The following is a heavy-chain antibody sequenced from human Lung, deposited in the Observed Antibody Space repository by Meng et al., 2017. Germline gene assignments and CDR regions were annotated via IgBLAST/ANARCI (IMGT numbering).Heavy chain of an antibody. Sequence: VKLGESGGGLVKPGGSLTLSCAASGFPFSDYSMIWVRQAPGKGLEWVSSISSGSSYIYYADSVKGRFTISRDNAKNSLYLHMNSLRVEDTGLYYCARDYGGNSGGYWGQGTLVTVSS. CDR3: ARDYGGNSGGY. CDR2: ISSGSSYI. CDR1: GFPFSDYS. J-gene: IGHJ4*02. D-gene: IGHD4-23*01. V-gene: IGHV3-21*03.